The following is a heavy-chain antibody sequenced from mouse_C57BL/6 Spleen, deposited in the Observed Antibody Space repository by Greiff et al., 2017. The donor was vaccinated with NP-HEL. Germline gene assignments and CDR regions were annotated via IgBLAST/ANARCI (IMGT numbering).Heavy chain of an antibody. D-gene: IGHD1-1*01. CDR1: GFTFSSYA. V-gene: IGHV5-4*01. Sequence: EVMLVESGGGLVKPGGSLKLSCAASGFTFSSYAMSWVRQTPEKRLEWVATISDGGSYTYYPDNVKGRFTISRDNAKNNLYLQMSHLKSEDTAMYYCARDGYYGSSWGYFDYWGQGTTLTVSS. J-gene: IGHJ2*01. CDR2: ISDGGSYT. CDR3: ARDGYYGSSWGYFDY.